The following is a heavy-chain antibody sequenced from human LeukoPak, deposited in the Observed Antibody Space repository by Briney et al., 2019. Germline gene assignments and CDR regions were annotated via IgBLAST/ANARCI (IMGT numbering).Heavy chain of an antibody. CDR2: IYYSGST. J-gene: IGHJ6*02. V-gene: IGHV4-59*01. CDR3: ARGWDTGYGYYGMDV. CDR1: GGSISSYY. Sequence: SETLSLTCTVSGGSISSYYWSWIRQPPGKGLEWIGYIYYSGSTYYNPSLKSRVLMSVDTSKTQVSLKVKSVTAADTAVYYCARGWDTGYGYYGMDVWGQGTTVTVSS. D-gene: IGHD5-18*01.